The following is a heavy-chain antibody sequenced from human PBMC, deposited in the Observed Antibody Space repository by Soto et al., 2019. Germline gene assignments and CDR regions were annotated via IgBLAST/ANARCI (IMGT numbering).Heavy chain of an antibody. J-gene: IGHJ5*02. CDR2: IYYSGST. V-gene: IGHV4-59*08. D-gene: IGHD2-21*02. Sequence: QVQLQESGPGLVKPSETLSLTCTVSGGSISSYYWSWIRQPPGKGLEWIGYIYYSGSTNYKPSLKSRVTISVDTSKNQFSLKLSSVTAADTAVYYCATGGNSAWGQGTLVTVSS. CDR1: GGSISSYY. CDR3: ATGGNSA.